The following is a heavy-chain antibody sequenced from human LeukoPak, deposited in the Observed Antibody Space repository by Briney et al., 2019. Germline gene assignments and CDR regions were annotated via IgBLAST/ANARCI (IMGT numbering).Heavy chain of an antibody. V-gene: IGHV3-30-3*01. D-gene: IGHD5-12*01. J-gene: IGHJ4*02. Sequence: GRSLRVSCAASGFTFSSYAMHWVRQAPGKGLEWVTLFSYDGSSKYYADSVRGRFTISRDNSKNTLYLQMNSLRADDSAVYYCARGKGSESGYDYFLDYWGQGTLVTVSS. CDR2: FSYDGSSK. CDR3: ARGKGSESGYDYFLDY. CDR1: GFTFSSYA.